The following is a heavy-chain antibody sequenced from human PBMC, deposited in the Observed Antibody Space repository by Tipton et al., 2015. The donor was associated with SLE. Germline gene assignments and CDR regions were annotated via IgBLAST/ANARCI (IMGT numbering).Heavy chain of an antibody. V-gene: IGHV4-59*08. CDR2: LFDGGNT. Sequence: TLSLTCTVSGGSMNTYYWSWLRQPPGKGLEWIGYLFDGGNTNYNPSLKSRVTISMDPSKNQFSLKLNSVTAADTAVYYCARFRDEYYYFAMDVWGQGTTVTVSS. CDR3: ARFRDEYYYFAMDV. J-gene: IGHJ6*02. CDR1: GGSMNTYY.